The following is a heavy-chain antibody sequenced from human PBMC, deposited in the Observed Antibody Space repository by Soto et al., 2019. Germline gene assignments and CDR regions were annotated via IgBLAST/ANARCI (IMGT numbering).Heavy chain of an antibody. J-gene: IGHJ5*02. CDR3: ARGRTTVTTLGNRFDP. CDR2: INHSGST. CDR1: GGSFSGYY. D-gene: IGHD4-17*01. V-gene: IGHV4-34*01. Sequence: SETLSLTCAVYGGSFSGYYWSWIRQPPGKGLEWIGEINHSGSTNYNPSLKSRVTISVDTSKNQFSLKLSSVTAADTAVYYCARGRTTVTTLGNRFDPWGQGTLVTVSS.